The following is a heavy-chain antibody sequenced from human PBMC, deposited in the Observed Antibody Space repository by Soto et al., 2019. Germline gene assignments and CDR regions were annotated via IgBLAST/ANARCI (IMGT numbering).Heavy chain of an antibody. CDR3: AKVSRSHSSSWFFDY. Sequence: GALRLSCAASGFTFSSYAISWVRQAPGKGLEWVSAISGSGGSTYYADSVKGRFTISRDNSKNTLYLQMNSLRAEDTAVYYCAKVSRSHSSSWFFDYWGQGTLVTVSS. CDR1: GFTFSSYA. D-gene: IGHD6-13*01. J-gene: IGHJ4*02. V-gene: IGHV3-23*01. CDR2: ISGSGGST.